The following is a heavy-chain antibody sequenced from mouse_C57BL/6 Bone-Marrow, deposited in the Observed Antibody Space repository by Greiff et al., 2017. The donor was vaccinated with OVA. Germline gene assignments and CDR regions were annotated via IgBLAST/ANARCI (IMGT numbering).Heavy chain of an antibody. J-gene: IGHJ4*01. CDR1: GFTFSSYG. D-gene: IGHD5-2*01. Sequence: EVKLVESGGDLVKPGGSLKLSCAASGFTFSSYGMSWVRQTPDKRLEWVATISSGGSYTYYPDNVKGRFTISRDNAKNTLYLQMSSLKSEDTAMDYCARHRLGILEGYYYAMDYWGQGTSVTVSS. CDR3: ARHRLGILEGYYYAMDY. CDR2: ISSGGSYT. V-gene: IGHV5-6*01.